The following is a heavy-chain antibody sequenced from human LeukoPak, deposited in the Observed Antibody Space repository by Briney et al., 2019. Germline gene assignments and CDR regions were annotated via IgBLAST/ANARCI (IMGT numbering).Heavy chain of an antibody. J-gene: IGHJ6*02. Sequence: GGSLRLSCAASGFTFSNAWMSWVRQAPGKGLEWVGGIKSKTDGGTTDYAAPVKGRSTISRDDSKNTLYLRMNSLKTEDTAVYYCTTVNPDSSGYYRRYYYYGMDVWGQGTTVTVSS. D-gene: IGHD3-22*01. CDR1: GFTFSNAW. CDR3: TTVNPDSSGYYRRYYYYGMDV. V-gene: IGHV3-15*01. CDR2: IKSKTDGGTT.